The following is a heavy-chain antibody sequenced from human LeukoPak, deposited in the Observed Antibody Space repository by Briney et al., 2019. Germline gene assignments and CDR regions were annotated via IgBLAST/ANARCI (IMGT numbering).Heavy chain of an antibody. CDR1: GYTFTGYY. D-gene: IGHD4-23*01. J-gene: IGHJ4*02. V-gene: IGHV1-2*02. Sequence: ASVKVSCKASGYTFTGYYMHWVRQAPGQGFEWMGWINPNSGDTNYAQKFQGRVTMTRDTSISTAYMELSRLTSDDTAVYYCARAGGNSAAFAFDYWGQGTLVTVSS. CDR3: ARAGGNSAAFAFDY. CDR2: INPNSGDT.